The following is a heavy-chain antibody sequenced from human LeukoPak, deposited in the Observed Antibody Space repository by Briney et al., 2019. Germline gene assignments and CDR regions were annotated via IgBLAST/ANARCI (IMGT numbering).Heavy chain of an antibody. Sequence: SGGSLRLSCAASGFTFSSYAMSWVRQAPGKGLEWVSAISGSGGSTYYADSVKGRFTISRDNSKNTLYLQMNSLRAEDTAVYYCAKDAAFYYDSSGADYWGQGTLVTVSS. CDR2: ISGSGGST. J-gene: IGHJ4*02. CDR3: AKDAAFYYDSSGADY. V-gene: IGHV3-23*01. CDR1: GFTFSSYA. D-gene: IGHD3-22*01.